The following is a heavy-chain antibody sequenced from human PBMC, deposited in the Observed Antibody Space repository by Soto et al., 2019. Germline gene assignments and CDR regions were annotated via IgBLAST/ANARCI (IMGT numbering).Heavy chain of an antibody. D-gene: IGHD3-22*01. Sequence: GESLKISCNGSGYSFTSYWISWVGQMPWKGLEWMGRIDPSDSYTNYSPSFQGHVTISADKSISTAYLQWSSLKASDTAMYYCARYPAYYYDSSGYYTLYYYGMDVWGQGTTVTVSS. J-gene: IGHJ6*02. V-gene: IGHV5-10-1*01. CDR1: GYSFTSYW. CDR3: ARYPAYYYDSSGYYTLYYYGMDV. CDR2: IDPSDSYT.